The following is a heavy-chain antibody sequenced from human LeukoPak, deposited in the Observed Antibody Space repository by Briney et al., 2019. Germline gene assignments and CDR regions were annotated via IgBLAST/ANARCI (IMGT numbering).Heavy chain of an antibody. Sequence: PGASVKVSCKASGYTFTGYYMHWVRQAPGQGLEWMGWINPNSGGTNYAQKFQGRVTMTRDTSISTAYMELSRLRSDDTAVYYCARDSRYNSGSHDYWGQGTLVTVSS. CDR1: GYTFTGYY. CDR3: ARDSRYNSGSHDY. V-gene: IGHV1-2*02. CDR2: INPNSGGT. J-gene: IGHJ4*02. D-gene: IGHD1-26*01.